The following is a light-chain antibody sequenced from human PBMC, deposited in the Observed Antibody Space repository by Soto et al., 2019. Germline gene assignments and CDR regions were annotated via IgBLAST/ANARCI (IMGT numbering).Light chain of an antibody. CDR1: SSDVGGYNY. V-gene: IGLV2-14*01. Sequence: QSALTQPASVSGSPGQSITISCTGTSSDVGGYNYVSWYQQHPGKAPKLMIYEVSHRPSGVSNRFSGSKSGNTASLAISGRQAEDEADYYCSSYTSSSTLHWVFGGGTQLNVL. CDR2: EVS. CDR3: SSYTSSSTLHWV. J-gene: IGLJ3*02.